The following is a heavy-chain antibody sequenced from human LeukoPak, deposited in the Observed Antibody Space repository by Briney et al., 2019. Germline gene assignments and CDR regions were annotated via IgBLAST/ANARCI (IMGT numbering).Heavy chain of an antibody. V-gene: IGHV3-74*01. CDR3: ARAPSEIGGYYPEYFRH. J-gene: IGHJ1*01. D-gene: IGHD3-22*01. Sequence: PGGSLRLSCAASGFTFSSYWMHWVRPAPGKGMVWVSRIKSDGNTNYADSVKGRFTISRDNAKNTVSLQMNSLRAEDTGVYYCARAPSEIGGYYPEYFRHWGQGTLVTVSS. CDR1: GFTFSSYW. CDR2: IKSDGNT.